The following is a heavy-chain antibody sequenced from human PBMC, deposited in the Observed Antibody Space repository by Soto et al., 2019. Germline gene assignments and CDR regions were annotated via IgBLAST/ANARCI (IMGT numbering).Heavy chain of an antibody. D-gene: IGHD6-19*01. CDR3: ARHSSGCLDY. Sequence: SGPTLVNPTQTLTLTCTFSGFSLSTSGMRVSWIRQPPGKALEWLARIDWDDDKFYSTSLKTRLTISKDTSKNQVVLTMTNMDPVDTPTYYCARHSSGCLDYWGQGTLVTVSS. CDR2: IDWDDDK. CDR1: GFSLSTSGMR. V-gene: IGHV2-70*04. J-gene: IGHJ4*02.